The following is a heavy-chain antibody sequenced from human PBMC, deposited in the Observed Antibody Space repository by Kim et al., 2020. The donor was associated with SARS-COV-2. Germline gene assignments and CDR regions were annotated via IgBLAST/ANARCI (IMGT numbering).Heavy chain of an antibody. Sequence: SETLSLTCAVYGGSFSGYYWSWIRQPPGKGLEWIGEINHSGSTNYNPSLKSRVTISVDTSKNQFSLKLSSVTAADTAVYYCARLRERWLQWDAFDIWGLGTMVTVSS. CDR3: ARLRERWLQWDAFDI. CDR1: GGSFSGYY. D-gene: IGHD5-12*01. CDR2: INHSGST. J-gene: IGHJ3*02. V-gene: IGHV4-34*01.